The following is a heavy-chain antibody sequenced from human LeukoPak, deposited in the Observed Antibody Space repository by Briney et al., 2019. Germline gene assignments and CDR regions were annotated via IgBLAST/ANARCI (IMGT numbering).Heavy chain of an antibody. Sequence: GGSLRLSCAASGITFSSYAMHWVRQAPGKGLEWVAVISYDGSNKYYADSVKGRFTISRDNSKNTLYLQMNSLRAEDTAVYYCARDLSSGSSDFDYWGQGTLVTVSS. CDR2: ISYDGSNK. V-gene: IGHV3-30*04. CDR1: GITFSSYA. D-gene: IGHD1-26*01. J-gene: IGHJ4*02. CDR3: ARDLSSGSSDFDY.